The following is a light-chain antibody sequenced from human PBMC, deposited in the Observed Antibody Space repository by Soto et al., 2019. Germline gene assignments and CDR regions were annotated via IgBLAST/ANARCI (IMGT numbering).Light chain of an antibody. J-gene: IGKJ4*01. V-gene: IGKV1-9*01. CDR3: QQLNGYQLA. CDR1: QAMSTD. Sequence: DIQVTQSPSFLSAFVGDTVTITCRASQAMSTDLAWYQQKPGKVPKLLIRSASTLQSGVPPRFSGGGSGTEFTLTISTLQPDDSGIYYCQQLNGYQLAFGGGTNVEIK. CDR2: SAS.